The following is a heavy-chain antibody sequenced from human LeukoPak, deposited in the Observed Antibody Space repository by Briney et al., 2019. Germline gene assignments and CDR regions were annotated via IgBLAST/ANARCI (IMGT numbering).Heavy chain of an antibody. CDR3: ARLGGDGYKTRAFDI. V-gene: IGHV5-51*01. Sequence: GESLKISCKGSGYSFTSYWIGWVRQMPGKGLEWMGIIYPGDSDTRYSPSFQGQVTISADKSISTAYLQWSSLKASDTAMYYCARLGGDGYKTRAFDIWGQGTMVTVSS. CDR1: GYSFTSYW. J-gene: IGHJ3*02. CDR2: IYPGDSDT. D-gene: IGHD5-24*01.